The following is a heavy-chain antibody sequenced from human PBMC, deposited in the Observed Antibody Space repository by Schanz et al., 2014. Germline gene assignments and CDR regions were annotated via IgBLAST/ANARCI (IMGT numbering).Heavy chain of an antibody. CDR2: IYMDGSGR. CDR3: ARPSDSSWYMDV. Sequence: EVQLVQSGGGLVQPGGSLRLSCAASGFTFSRYWMQWVRQAPGKGLVWVSRIYMDGSGRDYGDSVKGRFTVSRDNAKNSLYLQMNSLRAEYTAVYYCARPSDSSWYMDVWGKGTTVTVSS. J-gene: IGHJ6*03. D-gene: IGHD2-21*02. V-gene: IGHV3-74*01. CDR1: GFTFSRYW.